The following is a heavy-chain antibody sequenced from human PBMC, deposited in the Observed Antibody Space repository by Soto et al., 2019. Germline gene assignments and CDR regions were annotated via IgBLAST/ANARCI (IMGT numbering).Heavy chain of an antibody. J-gene: IGHJ4*02. CDR1: GYTFTSYA. Sequence: GASVKVSCKASGYTFTSYAMHWVRQAPGQRLEWMGWINAGNGNTKYSQKFQGRVTITRDTSASTAYMELSSLRSEDTAVYYCARDVGLITMIVVVPEYYFDYWGQGTLVTVSS. D-gene: IGHD3-22*01. V-gene: IGHV1-3*01. CDR3: ARDVGLITMIVVVPEYYFDY. CDR2: INAGNGNT.